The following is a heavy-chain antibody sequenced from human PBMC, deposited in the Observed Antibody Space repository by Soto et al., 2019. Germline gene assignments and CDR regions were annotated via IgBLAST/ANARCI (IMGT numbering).Heavy chain of an antibody. J-gene: IGHJ4*02. Sequence: SETLSLTCIVSGGSISSAYWIWIRQPPGKGLEWIAYIDYSGSTHPNPSLKGRVTMSLDTSKNQFSLKLSSVTASDTAVYFCAKHSGYYDFDSWGQGTRVTVS. CDR2: IDYSGST. V-gene: IGHV4-59*03. CDR3: AKHSGYYDFDS. D-gene: IGHD5-12*01. CDR1: GGSISSAY.